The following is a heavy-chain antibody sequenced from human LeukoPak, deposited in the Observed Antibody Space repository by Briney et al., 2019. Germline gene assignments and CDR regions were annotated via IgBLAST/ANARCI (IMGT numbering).Heavy chain of an antibody. D-gene: IGHD1-26*01. CDR2: ISGSGGST. CDR1: GFTFSSYA. J-gene: IGHJ4*02. Sequence: GGSLRLSCAGSGFTFSSYAMSWVRQAPGKGLEWVSAISGSGGSTYYADSVKGRFTISRDNAQNSLYLQMNSLRAEDTAVYYCARGSYYTRDIMSFDSWGRGTLVIVSP. V-gene: IGHV3-23*01. CDR3: ARGSYYTRDIMSFDS.